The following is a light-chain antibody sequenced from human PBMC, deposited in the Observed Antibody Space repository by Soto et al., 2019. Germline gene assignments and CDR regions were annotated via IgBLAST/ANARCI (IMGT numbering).Light chain of an antibody. V-gene: IGKV1-5*03. CDR3: QQYNSYPWT. J-gene: IGKJ1*01. CDR2: KAS. Sequence: DIKMTQSPATLSASVGDRVTITCRASQSISSWLAWYQQKPGKAPKLLIYKASSLESGVPSRFSGSGSGTEFTLTISSLQPDDFATYYCQQYNSYPWTFGQGTEV. CDR1: QSISSW.